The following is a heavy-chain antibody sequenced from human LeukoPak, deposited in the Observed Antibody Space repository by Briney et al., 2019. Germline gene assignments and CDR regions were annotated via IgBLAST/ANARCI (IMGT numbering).Heavy chain of an antibody. J-gene: IGHJ5*02. CDR1: GYSIRSGYH. CDR3: ARAPRWLTPDCTSPGCFVNCFDP. CDR2: VYHNGNT. V-gene: IGHV4-38-2*01. D-gene: IGHD2-2*01. Sequence: PSETLSLTCDVSGYSIRSGYHWGWIRQAPGKGLEWIGTVYHNGNTYYNPSFRGRVTISVDTSKNQFYLRFYSVTDADTAVYYCARAPRWLTPDCTSPGCFVNCFDPWGQGTQVTVSS.